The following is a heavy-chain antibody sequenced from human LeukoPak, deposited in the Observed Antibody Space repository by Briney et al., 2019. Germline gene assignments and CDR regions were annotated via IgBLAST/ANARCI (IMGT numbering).Heavy chain of an antibody. CDR2: ISAYNGNT. CDR3: ARDPPYSGSHRTTYYFDY. Sequence: GASVKVSCKASGGTFSSYGISWVRQAPGQGLEWMGWISAYNGNTNYAQKLQGRVTMTTDTSTSPAYMELRSLRSDDTAVYYCARDPPYSGSHRTTYYFDYWGQGTLVTVSS. CDR1: GGTFSSYG. J-gene: IGHJ4*02. D-gene: IGHD1-26*01. V-gene: IGHV1-18*01.